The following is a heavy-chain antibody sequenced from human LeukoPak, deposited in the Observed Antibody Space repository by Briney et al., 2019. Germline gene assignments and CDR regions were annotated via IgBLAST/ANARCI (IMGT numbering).Heavy chain of an antibody. Sequence: GESLKISCKGSGYSFTNYWISWVRLMAGKGLEWMGRIDPSDSYTKYSPSFEGHVTISVDKSISTAFLQWNSLKASDSAMYYCATGASKVTTDFANYWGQGTQVAVSS. D-gene: IGHD4-17*01. CDR3: ATGASKVTTDFANY. CDR2: IDPSDSYT. CDR1: GYSFTNYW. V-gene: IGHV5-10-1*01. J-gene: IGHJ4*02.